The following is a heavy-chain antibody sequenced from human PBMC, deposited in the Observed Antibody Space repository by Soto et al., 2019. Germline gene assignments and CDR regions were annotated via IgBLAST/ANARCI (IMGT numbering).Heavy chain of an antibody. CDR2: IYYIGNA. V-gene: IGHV4-59*01. CDR1: GGSITSYY. J-gene: IGHJ4*02. Sequence: PSETLSLTCTVSGGSITSYYWTWIRQPPGKGLEWIGYIYYIGNANYNPSLQSRVTISVDTSKNQSSLKLSSVTAADTAVYYCARGFGGTFDYWGQGTLVTVSS. D-gene: IGHD3-10*01. CDR3: ARGFGGTFDY.